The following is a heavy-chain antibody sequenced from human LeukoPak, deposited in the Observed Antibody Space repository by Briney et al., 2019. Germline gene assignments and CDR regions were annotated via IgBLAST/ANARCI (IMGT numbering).Heavy chain of an antibody. Sequence: ASVKVSCKASGYTFTSYAMHWVRQAPGQRLEWMGWINVGNGNTKYSQKFQGRVTITRDTSASTAYMELSSLRSEDTAVYYCASGLGITMVRGPWDYFDYWGQGTLVTVSS. CDR1: GYTFTSYA. CDR2: INVGNGNT. J-gene: IGHJ4*02. D-gene: IGHD3-10*01. CDR3: ASGLGITMVRGPWDYFDY. V-gene: IGHV1-3*01.